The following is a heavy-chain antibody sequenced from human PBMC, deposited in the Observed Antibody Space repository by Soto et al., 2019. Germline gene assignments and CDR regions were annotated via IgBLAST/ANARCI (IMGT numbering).Heavy chain of an antibody. CDR1: GGSIDGYN. J-gene: IGHJ6*02. CDR3: ARQGIGNLHGLVDV. Sequence: QVQLQESGPGLVKPSETLSLTCTVSGGSIDGYNCAWIRQPPGKALEWVGYVYYNGGSSYNPSLKRRVTLSMDMSKSQFSLQLRSVTAADTAVYYCARQGIGNLHGLVDVWGRGTTVTVSS. CDR2: VYYNGGS. V-gene: IGHV4-59*08. D-gene: IGHD3-10*01.